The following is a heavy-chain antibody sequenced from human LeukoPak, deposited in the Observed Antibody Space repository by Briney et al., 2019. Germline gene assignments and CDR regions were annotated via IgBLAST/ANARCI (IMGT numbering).Heavy chain of an antibody. J-gene: IGHJ5*02. CDR3: ARPVCSGGSCYPDWFDP. Sequence: ASETLSLTCTVSGGSISSSSYYWGWIRQPPGKGLEWIGSIYYSGSTYYNPSLKSRVTISADTSKNQFSLKLSSVTAADTAVYYCARPVCSGGSCYPDWFDPWGQGTLVTVSS. CDR1: GGSISSSSYY. CDR2: IYYSGST. D-gene: IGHD2-15*01. V-gene: IGHV4-39*01.